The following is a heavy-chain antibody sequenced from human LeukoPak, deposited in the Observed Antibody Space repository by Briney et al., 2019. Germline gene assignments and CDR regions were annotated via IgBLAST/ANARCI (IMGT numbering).Heavy chain of an antibody. Sequence: KPSETLSLTCTVAGGSMSNYYCSWIRQPPGKVLEWIGYIHYSGSPNYNPSLKSRVTISVDPSKNQSSLKLSSVTAADTAGYYCARDSSGWYHWFDPWGQGTLVTVSS. V-gene: IGHV4-59*01. J-gene: IGHJ5*02. CDR2: IHYSGSP. CDR1: GGSMSNYY. CDR3: ARDSSGWYHWFDP. D-gene: IGHD6-19*01.